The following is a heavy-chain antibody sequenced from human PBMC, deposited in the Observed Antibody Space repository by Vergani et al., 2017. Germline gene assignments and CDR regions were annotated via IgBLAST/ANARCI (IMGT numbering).Heavy chain of an antibody. CDR2: IRSKAYGGTT. V-gene: IGHV3-49*03. Sequence: EVQLVESGGGLVQPGRSLRLSCTASGFTFGDYAMSWFRQAPGKGLEWVGFIRSKAYGGTTEYAASVKGRFTISRDDSKNTLYLQMNSLKTEDTSVYYCTTKVNSSSWYYYYYDGMDVWGQGTTVTVSS. CDR1: GFTFGDYA. D-gene: IGHD6-13*01. CDR3: TTKVNSSSWYYYYYDGMDV. J-gene: IGHJ6*02.